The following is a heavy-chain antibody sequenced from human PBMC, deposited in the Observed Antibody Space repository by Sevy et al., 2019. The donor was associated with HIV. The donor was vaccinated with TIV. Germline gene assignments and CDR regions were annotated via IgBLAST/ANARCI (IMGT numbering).Heavy chain of an antibody. CDR3: ARDHNFVLDF. V-gene: IGHV6-1*01. D-gene: IGHD1-20*01. J-gene: IGHJ4*02. CDR2: TYYRSAWHK. CDR1: GDTVSSDSAA. Sequence: QSQTLSLTCAISGDTVSSDSAAWNWIRQSPARGLEWLGRTYYRSAWHKDDATYVNSRMTINPDTSKNQFSLQLKSVTPEDTAVYYCARDHNFVLDFWGQGILVTVSS.